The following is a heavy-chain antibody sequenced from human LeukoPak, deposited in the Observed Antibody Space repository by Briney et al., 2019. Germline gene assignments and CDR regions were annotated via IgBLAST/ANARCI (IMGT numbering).Heavy chain of an antibody. D-gene: IGHD4-17*01. CDR1: GFTFSNYA. CDR3: AREPYGDYFLDY. CDR2: ISHDGSDK. J-gene: IGHJ4*02. Sequence: GGSLRLSCAASGFTFSNYAMHWVRQAPGKGLEWVAVISHDGSDKYYADSMKGRFTISRDNAKNSLYLQMNSLRAEDTAVYYCAREPYGDYFLDYWGQGTLVTVSS. V-gene: IGHV3-30*04.